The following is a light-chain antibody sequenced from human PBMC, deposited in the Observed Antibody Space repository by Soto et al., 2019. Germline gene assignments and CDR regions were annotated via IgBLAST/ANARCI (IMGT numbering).Light chain of an antibody. CDR2: AAS. J-gene: IGKJ1*01. V-gene: IGKV3-20*01. Sequence: EIVLTQSPGTLSLSPGERATLSCRASQSVSSDSLAWYQQRPGQAPRLLIYAASSRATGIPDRFSGSGSGTDFTLTISRLAPEDFALYFWQQYSDSLGTFGQGTKVEI. CDR1: QSVSSDS. CDR3: QQYSDSLGT.